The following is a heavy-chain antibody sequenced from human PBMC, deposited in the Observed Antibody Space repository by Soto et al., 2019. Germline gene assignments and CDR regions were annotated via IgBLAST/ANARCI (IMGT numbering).Heavy chain of an antibody. V-gene: IGHV1-46*03. J-gene: IGHJ4*02. CDR1: GYTFTDYY. CDR3: ARGYLSTVTTYGYFDY. D-gene: IGHD4-17*01. Sequence: QGRLMQSGAEVKKPGASVRVSCKASGYTFTDYYIHWVREAPGEGLEWMGIINPSGGRPSYAQKFQGRLTMTREDSTVTVYMELSSLRSEDTAVYDCARGYLSTVTTYGYFDYWGQGTLVTVSS. CDR2: INPSGGRP.